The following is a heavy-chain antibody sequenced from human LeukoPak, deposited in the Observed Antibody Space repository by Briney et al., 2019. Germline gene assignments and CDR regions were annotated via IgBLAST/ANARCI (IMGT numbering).Heavy chain of an antibody. CDR3: ARGSLLAFDI. CDR2: IWSDGTNK. J-gene: IGHJ3*02. V-gene: IGHV3-33*01. CDR1: GFTFSSYA. Sequence: GRSLRLSCAASGFTFSSYAMHWVRQAPGRGLEWVAVIWSDGTNKYYSDSVKGRFTISRDNSKNTLYLQMYSLRAEDTAVYYCARGSLLAFDIWGQGTMVTVSS.